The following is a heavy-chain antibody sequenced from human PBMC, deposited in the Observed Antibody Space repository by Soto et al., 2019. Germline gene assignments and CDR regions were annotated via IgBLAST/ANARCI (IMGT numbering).Heavy chain of an antibody. CDR2: FYYSGST. Sequence: SEILSLTCTVSGPSFTSTSYHWGWIRQPPGKGLERIGNFYYSGSTYYNPSLRSRVTISVDASKNQFSVKVSSVTATDTDVYYCARSVGDYYYGMDVWGQGTTVTVSS. J-gene: IGHJ6*02. CDR3: ARSVGDYYYGMDV. D-gene: IGHD1-26*01. CDR1: GPSFTSTSYH. V-gene: IGHV4-39*01.